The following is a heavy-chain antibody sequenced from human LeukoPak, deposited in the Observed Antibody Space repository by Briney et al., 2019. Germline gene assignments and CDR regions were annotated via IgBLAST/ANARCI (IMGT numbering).Heavy chain of an antibody. J-gene: IGHJ4*02. Sequence: ASVKVSCKASGYTFTSYAMNWVRRAPGQGLEGVGWIDTHTGNPTYAQVFTGRFVFSLDTSVSTAYLQISSLKAEDTAVYYCARVRTYLDYWGEGTLVTVSS. CDR3: ARVRTYLDY. V-gene: IGHV7-4-1*02. D-gene: IGHD1-7*01. CDR1: GYTFTSYA. CDR2: IDTHTGNP.